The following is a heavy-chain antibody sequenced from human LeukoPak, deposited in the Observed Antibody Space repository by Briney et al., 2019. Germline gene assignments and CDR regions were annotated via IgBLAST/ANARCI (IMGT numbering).Heavy chain of an antibody. CDR2: FDPEDGEDGET. V-gene: IGHV1-24*01. Sequence: ASVKVSCKVSGYSLIEVAMHWVRQAPGKGLEWVGSFDPEDGEDGETHYAQKFQGRVTMTEDASTDTVYMELTSLSSEDTALYYCAMTDRYAGRPFDYWGQGTLVTVSS. D-gene: IGHD3-9*01. J-gene: IGHJ4*02. CDR1: GYSLIEVA. CDR3: AMTDRYAGRPFDY.